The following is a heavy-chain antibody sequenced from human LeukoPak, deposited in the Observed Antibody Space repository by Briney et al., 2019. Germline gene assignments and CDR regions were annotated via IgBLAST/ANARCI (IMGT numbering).Heavy chain of an antibody. J-gene: IGHJ4*02. CDR2: IYYSGST. CDR1: GGSISSYY. V-gene: IGHV4-59*01. Sequence: SETLSLTCTVSGGSISSYYWSWIRQPPGKGLEWIGYIYYSGSTNYNASLTNRVTISVDTSKNQFSLKLSSVTAADTAVYYCARALIYGDYEGAYFDYWGQGTLVTVSS. CDR3: ARALIYGDYEGAYFDY. D-gene: IGHD4-17*01.